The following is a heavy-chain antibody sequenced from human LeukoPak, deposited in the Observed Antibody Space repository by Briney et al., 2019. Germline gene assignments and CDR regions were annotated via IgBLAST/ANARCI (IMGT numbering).Heavy chain of an antibody. CDR3: ARVTYGDYPPGY. CDR2: INPNSGGT. Sequence: ASVKVSCKASGYTFTGYYMHWVRRAPGQGLEWMGWINPNSGGTNYAQKFQGRVTMTRDTSISTAYMELSRLRSDDTAVYYCARVTYGDYPPGYWGQGTLVTVSS. CDR1: GYTFTGYY. V-gene: IGHV1-2*02. J-gene: IGHJ4*02. D-gene: IGHD4-17*01.